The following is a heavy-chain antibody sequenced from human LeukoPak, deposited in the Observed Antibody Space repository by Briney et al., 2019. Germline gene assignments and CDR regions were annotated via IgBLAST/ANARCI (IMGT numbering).Heavy chain of an antibody. Sequence: PGGSLRLSCVASGFTLSDAWMSWVRQAPGKGLEWVARIKSKIDGGTIDYGAPVKGRFTSSRDDSRNTLYLQMNSLKTEDTAVYYCTTRRQDGCWGQGTLVTVS. D-gene: IGHD6-25*01. CDR3: TTRRQDGC. J-gene: IGHJ4*02. CDR2: IKSKIDGGTI. V-gene: IGHV3-15*01. CDR1: GFTLSDAW.